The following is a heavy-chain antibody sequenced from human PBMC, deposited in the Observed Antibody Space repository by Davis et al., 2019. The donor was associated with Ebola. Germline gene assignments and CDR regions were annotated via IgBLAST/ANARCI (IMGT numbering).Heavy chain of an antibody. Sequence: GESLKISCSASGFPFTTYTLNWVRQAPGKGLDWVSSVSAYSDNIHYADSVKGRFPISRDNSKKTLYLQMNSVNAEDTAVYYCAKSGLSFGVVKYHYGMDVWGRGTTVTVSS. CDR3: AKSGLSFGVVKYHYGMDV. CDR1: GFPFTTYT. J-gene: IGHJ6*04. V-gene: IGHV3-23*01. D-gene: IGHD3-3*01. CDR2: VSAYSDNI.